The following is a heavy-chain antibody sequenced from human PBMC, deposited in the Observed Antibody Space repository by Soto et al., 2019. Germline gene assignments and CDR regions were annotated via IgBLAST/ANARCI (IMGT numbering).Heavy chain of an antibody. D-gene: IGHD6-19*01. CDR1: GGTFSSYT. CDR3: AKSIRGWYYFDY. J-gene: IGHJ4*02. CDR2: IIPILGIA. Sequence: QVQLVQSGAEVKKPGSSVKVSCKASGGTFSSYTISWVRQAPGQGLEWMGRIIPILGIANYAQKFQGRVTITADKSTRPAYMELSSLRSEDTAVYYCAKSIRGWYYFDYWGQGTLVTVSS. V-gene: IGHV1-69*02.